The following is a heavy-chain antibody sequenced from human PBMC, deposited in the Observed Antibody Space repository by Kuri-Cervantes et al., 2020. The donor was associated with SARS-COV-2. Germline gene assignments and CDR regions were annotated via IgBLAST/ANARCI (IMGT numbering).Heavy chain of an antibody. D-gene: IGHD3-10*01. J-gene: IGHJ4*02. CDR2: IYYSGGT. Sequence: SETLSLTCTVSGGSISSYYWSWIRQAPGKGLEWIGYIYYSGGTNYNPSLKSRVTISVDTSKNQFSLKLSSVTAADTAVYYCARVGGNWELPFDYWGQGTLVTVSS. CDR1: GGSISSYY. V-gene: IGHV4-59*01. CDR3: ARVGGNWELPFDY.